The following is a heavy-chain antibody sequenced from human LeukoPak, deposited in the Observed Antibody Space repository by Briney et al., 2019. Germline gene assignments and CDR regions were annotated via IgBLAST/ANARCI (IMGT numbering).Heavy chain of an antibody. Sequence: RSETLSLTCAVSAGSISSSNWWSWVRQSPEKGLEWIGEIYLYGTTNYNPSLKSRVTMSVDRSKNQFSLKLSSVTAADTAVYYCARQKWEQQGRDYYFYGLDVWGPGTTVIVSS. D-gene: IGHD1-26*01. CDR3: ARQKWEQQGRDYYFYGLDV. J-gene: IGHJ6*02. CDR2: IYLYGTT. CDR1: AGSISSSNW. V-gene: IGHV4-4*02.